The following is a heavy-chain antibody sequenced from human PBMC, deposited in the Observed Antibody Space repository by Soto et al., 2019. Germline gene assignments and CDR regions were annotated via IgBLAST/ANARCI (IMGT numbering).Heavy chain of an antibody. D-gene: IGHD3-9*01. CDR2: ISYDGTEE. CDR1: GFTFSSFG. Sequence: GGSLRLSCAASGFTFSSFGMHWVRQAPGKVLEWVAVISYDGTEEKYADSVKGRATVSRDNSKNTVYLQMNRLRGDDSAIYYCAKRRFDVLTINPFDHWGQGXLVTVS. J-gene: IGHJ4*01. CDR3: AKRRFDVLTINPFDH. V-gene: IGHV3-30*18.